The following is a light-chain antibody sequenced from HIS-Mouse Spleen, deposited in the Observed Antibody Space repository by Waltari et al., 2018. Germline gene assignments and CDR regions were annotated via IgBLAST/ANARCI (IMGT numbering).Light chain of an antibody. J-gene: IGLJ3*02. CDR1: SSDVGGYNH. CDR3: SSYTSSSTRV. V-gene: IGLV2-14*03. Sequence: QSALTQPASVSGSPGQSITIPCTGTSSDVGGYNHVPWYQQHPGKAPKLMIYDVSNRPSGVSNRFSGSKSGNTASLTISGLQAEDEADYYCSSYTSSSTRVFGGGTKLTVL. CDR2: DVS.